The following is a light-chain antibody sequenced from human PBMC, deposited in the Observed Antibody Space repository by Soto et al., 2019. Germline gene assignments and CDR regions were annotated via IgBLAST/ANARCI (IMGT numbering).Light chain of an antibody. Sequence: QSVLTQPRSVSGSPGQSVTISCTGTSSDVGRYDYVSWYQQHPGKAPKLIIYDVSERPSGVSNRFSGSKSGNTTSLTISGLQAEDEADYYCSSYTSSSTYVFGTGTKVTVL. CDR1: SSDVGRYDY. CDR3: SSYTSSSTYV. J-gene: IGLJ1*01. CDR2: DVS. V-gene: IGLV2-14*03.